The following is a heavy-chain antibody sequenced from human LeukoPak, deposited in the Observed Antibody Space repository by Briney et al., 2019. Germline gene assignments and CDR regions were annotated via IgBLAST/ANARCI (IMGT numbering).Heavy chain of an antibody. D-gene: IGHD3-10*01. V-gene: IGHV1-8*01. Sequence: ASVKVSCKASGYTFTSYDINWVRQATGQGFEWMGWMNPNSGNTGYAQKFQGRVTMTRNTSISAAYMELSSLRSEDTAVYYCARVYYGSGSYAPRYFQHWGQGTLVTVSS. CDR1: GYTFTSYD. J-gene: IGHJ1*01. CDR3: ARVYYGSGSYAPRYFQH. CDR2: MNPNSGNT.